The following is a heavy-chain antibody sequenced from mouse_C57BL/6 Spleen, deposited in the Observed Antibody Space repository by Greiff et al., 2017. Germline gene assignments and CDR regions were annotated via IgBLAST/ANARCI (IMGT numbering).Heavy chain of an antibody. CDR2: IDPSDSYT. V-gene: IGHV1-69*01. D-gene: IGHD3-3*01. CDR3: ARKGLGFDY. CDR1: GYTFTSYW. Sequence: QVQLQQPGAELVMPGASVKLSCKASGYTFTSYWMHWVKQRPGQGLEWIGEIDPSDSYTNYNQKFKGKSTLTVDKSSSTAYMQLSSLTSEDSAVYYCARKGLGFDYWGQGTTLTVSS. J-gene: IGHJ2*01.